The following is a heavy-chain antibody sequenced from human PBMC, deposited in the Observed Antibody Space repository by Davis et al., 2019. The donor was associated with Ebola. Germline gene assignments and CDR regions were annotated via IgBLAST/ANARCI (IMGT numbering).Heavy chain of an antibody. CDR3: ARGGKYGLGSSYWYFDL. V-gene: IGHV4-34*01. CDR1: GGSFSGYY. Sequence: MPGGSLRLSCAVYGGSFSGYYWSWIRQPPGKGLEWIGEINHSGSTNYNPSLWGRVSISVETSRTQFSLRLTSVIAADTALYFCARGGKYGLGSSYWYFDLWGRGTLVTVSS. J-gene: IGHJ2*01. CDR2: INHSGST. D-gene: IGHD3-10*01.